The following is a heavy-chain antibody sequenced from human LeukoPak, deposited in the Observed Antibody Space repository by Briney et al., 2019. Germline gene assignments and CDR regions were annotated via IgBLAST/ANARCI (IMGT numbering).Heavy chain of an antibody. CDR1: GYTLTELS. Sequence: ASVKVSYKVSGYTLTELSMHWVRQAPGKGLEGMGGFDPEDGETIYAQKFQGRVTMTEDSSTDTAYMELSSLRSEDTAVYYGATSHYYDSSGYYSIDYWGQGTLVTVSS. CDR3: ATSHYYDSSGYYSIDY. V-gene: IGHV1-24*01. J-gene: IGHJ4*02. D-gene: IGHD3-22*01. CDR2: FDPEDGET.